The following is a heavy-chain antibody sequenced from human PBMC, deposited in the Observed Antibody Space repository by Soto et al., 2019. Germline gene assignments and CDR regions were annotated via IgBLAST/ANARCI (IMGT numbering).Heavy chain of an antibody. CDR3: ARFVDTAIFSDNWFDP. CDR1: GGSISSGGYY. D-gene: IGHD5-18*01. CDR2: IYYSGST. Sequence: TSETLSLTCTVSGGSISSGGYYWSWIRQHPGKGLEWIGYIYYSGSTYYNPSLKSRVTISVDTSKNQFSLKLSSVTAADTAVYYCARFVDTAIFSDNWFDPWGQGTLVTVSS. J-gene: IGHJ5*02. V-gene: IGHV4-31*03.